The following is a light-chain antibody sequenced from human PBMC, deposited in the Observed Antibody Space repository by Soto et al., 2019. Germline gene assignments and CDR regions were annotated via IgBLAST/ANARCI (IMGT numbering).Light chain of an antibody. CDR2: WAS. CDR3: QRYYSTPIT. V-gene: IGKV4-1*01. J-gene: IGKJ5*01. CDR1: QSVLYSSNNKNY. Sequence: DIVMTQSPDSLAVSLGERVTINCKSSQSVLYSSNNKNYLAWYQQKPGQPPKLLIYWASTRESGVPDRFSGSGSGTDFTLTISSLQAEDVAVYYCQRYYSTPITFGQGTRLEIK.